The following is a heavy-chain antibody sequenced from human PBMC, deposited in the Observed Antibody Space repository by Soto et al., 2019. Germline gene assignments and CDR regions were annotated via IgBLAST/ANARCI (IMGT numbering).Heavy chain of an antibody. CDR3: ARSSFDY. CDR2: ITSGSSYI. V-gene: IGHV3-21*01. CDR1: GFTFSGYT. Sequence: GGSLRLSCAASGFTFSGYTMNWVRQAPGKGLECVSSITSGSSYIYYADSVKGRFTISRDNAKNSLYLQINSLRAEDTAMYYCARSSFDYWGQGTLVTVYS. J-gene: IGHJ4*02.